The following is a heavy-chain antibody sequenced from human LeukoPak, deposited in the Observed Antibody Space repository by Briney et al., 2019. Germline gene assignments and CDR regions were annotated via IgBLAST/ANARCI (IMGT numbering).Heavy chain of an antibody. CDR3: ARGIAAAGTGYYYYYMDV. Sequence: SVQVSRNASGGTFCIYAISWVRQAPGQGLEWMGGIIPIFGTANYAQKFQGRVTITTDESTSTAYMELSSLRSEDTAVYYCARGIAAAGTGYYYYYMDVWGKGTTVTVSS. V-gene: IGHV1-69*05. J-gene: IGHJ6*03. CDR1: GGTFCIYA. CDR2: IIPIFGTA. D-gene: IGHD6-13*01.